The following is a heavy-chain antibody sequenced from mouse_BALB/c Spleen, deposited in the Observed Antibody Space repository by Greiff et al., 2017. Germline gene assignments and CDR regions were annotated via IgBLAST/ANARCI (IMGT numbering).Heavy chain of an antibody. CDR1: GYSITSDYA. V-gene: IGHV3-2*02. CDR3: ARSSLFAY. Sequence: VQLQQSGPGLVKPSQSLSLTCTVTGYSITSDYAWNWIRQFPGNKLEWMGYISYSGSTSYNPSLKSRISITRDTSKNQFFLQLNSVTTEDTATYYCARSSLFAYWGQGTLVTVSA. J-gene: IGHJ3*01. CDR2: ISYSGST.